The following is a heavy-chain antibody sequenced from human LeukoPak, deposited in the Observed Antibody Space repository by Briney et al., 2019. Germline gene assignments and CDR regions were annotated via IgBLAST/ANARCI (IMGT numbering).Heavy chain of an antibody. D-gene: IGHD3-22*01. V-gene: IGHV4-30-4*08. CDR3: AGVALVVSWFDP. CDR1: GGSISSGDYY. CDR2: IYYSGST. Sequence: SETLSLTCTVSGGSISSGDYYWSRIRQPPGKGLEWIGYIYYSGSTYYNPSLKSRVTISVDTSKNQFSLKLSSVTAADTAVYYCAGVALVVSWFDPWGQGTLVTVSS. J-gene: IGHJ5*02.